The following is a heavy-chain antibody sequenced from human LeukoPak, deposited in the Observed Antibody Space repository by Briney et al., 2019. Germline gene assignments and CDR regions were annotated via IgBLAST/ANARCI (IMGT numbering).Heavy chain of an antibody. CDR3: AREVPPFSVVVTAGAIDS. J-gene: IGHJ4*02. Sequence: SETLSLTCTVSGGSISSGSYYWSWIRQPAGKGLEWIGRIYTSGSTYYNPSLKSRVTISVDTSKNQFSLKLSSVTAADTAVYYCAREVPPFSVVVTAGAIDSWGQGTLVTVSS. CDR2: IYTSGST. V-gene: IGHV4-61*02. D-gene: IGHD2-21*02. CDR1: GGSISSGSYY.